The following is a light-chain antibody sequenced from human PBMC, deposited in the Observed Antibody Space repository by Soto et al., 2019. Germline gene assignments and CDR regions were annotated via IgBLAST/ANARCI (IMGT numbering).Light chain of an antibody. CDR3: HQYFSYPPWT. CDR2: WAS. Sequence: DIVMTQSPDSLAVSLGERATINCKSTQSILSTSNNRNYLAWYQQKPGQPPKLLIYWASSREFGVPDRFTGSGSGTDFTLTISSPQAEDVAVYYCHQYFSYPPWTFGQGTKVEIK. CDR1: QSILSTSNNRNY. V-gene: IGKV4-1*01. J-gene: IGKJ1*01.